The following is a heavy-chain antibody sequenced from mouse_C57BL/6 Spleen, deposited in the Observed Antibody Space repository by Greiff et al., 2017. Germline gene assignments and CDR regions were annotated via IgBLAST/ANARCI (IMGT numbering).Heavy chain of an antibody. CDR3: ARGGDYDGVWFAD. J-gene: IGHJ3*01. V-gene: IGHV1-64*01. CDR1: GYTFTSYW. D-gene: IGHD2-4*01. CDR2: IHPNSGRT. Sequence: QVQLKQPGAELVKPGASVKLSCKASGYTFTSYWMHWVKQRPGQGLEWIGMIHPNSGRTNYNEKFKSKATLTVDKSSSTAYMQLSSLTSEDSAVYYCARGGDYDGVWFADWGQGTLVTVSA.